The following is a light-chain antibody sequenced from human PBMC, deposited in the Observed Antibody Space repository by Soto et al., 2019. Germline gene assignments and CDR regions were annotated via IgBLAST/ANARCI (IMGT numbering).Light chain of an antibody. Sequence: DIQMTQSPSTLSASVGDRVTITCRASENINKWLAWYQQRPGTVPKLLIYQASNLESGGPARFSGSGSGTDFTLTISSLQPEDFATYYCQHYKISTRYSFGQGTKVDIK. V-gene: IGKV1-5*03. CDR2: QAS. J-gene: IGKJ2*03. CDR1: ENINKW. CDR3: QHYKISTRYS.